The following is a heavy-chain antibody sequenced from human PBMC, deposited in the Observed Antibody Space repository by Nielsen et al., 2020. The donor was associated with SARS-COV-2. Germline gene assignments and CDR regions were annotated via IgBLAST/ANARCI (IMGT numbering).Heavy chain of an antibody. J-gene: IGHJ6*02. Sequence: GESLKISCAASGFTFSDYYMSWIRQAPGKGLEWVSYISSSGSTIYYADSVKGRFTISRDNAKNSLYLQMNSLRAEDTAVYYCARARSRITMVRGVPGGMDVWGQGTTVTVSS. CDR1: GFTFSDYY. D-gene: IGHD3-10*01. CDR3: ARARSRITMVRGVPGGMDV. V-gene: IGHV3-11*01. CDR2: ISSSGSTI.